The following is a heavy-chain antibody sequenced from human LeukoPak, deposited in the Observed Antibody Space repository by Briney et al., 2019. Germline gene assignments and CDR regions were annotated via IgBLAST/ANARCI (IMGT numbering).Heavy chain of an antibody. J-gene: IGHJ4*02. Sequence: SETLSPTCAVYGGSFSGYYWSWIRQPPGKGLEWIGEINHSGSTNYNPSLKSRVTISVDTSKNQFSLKLSSVTAADTAVYYCAREEWELSSNFDYWGQGTLVTVSS. CDR1: GGSFSGYY. CDR3: AREEWELSSNFDY. V-gene: IGHV4-34*01. D-gene: IGHD1-26*01. CDR2: INHSGST.